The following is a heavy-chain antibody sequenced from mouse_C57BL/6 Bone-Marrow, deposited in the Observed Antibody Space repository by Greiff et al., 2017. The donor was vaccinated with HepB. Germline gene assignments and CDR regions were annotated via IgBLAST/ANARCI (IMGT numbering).Heavy chain of an antibody. CDR2: ISDGGSYT. Sequence: EVKLVESGGGLVKPGGSLKLSCAASGFTFSSYAMSWVRQTPEKRLEWVATISDGGSYTYYPDNVKGRFTISRDNAKNNLYLQMSHLKSEDTAMYYCASTVVGYFDVWGTGTTVTGSS. D-gene: IGHD1-1*01. CDR3: ASTVVGYFDV. J-gene: IGHJ1*03. CDR1: GFTFSSYA. V-gene: IGHV5-4*03.